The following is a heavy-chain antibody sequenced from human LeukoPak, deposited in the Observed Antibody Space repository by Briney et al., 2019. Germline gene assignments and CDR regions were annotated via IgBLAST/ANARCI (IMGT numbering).Heavy chain of an antibody. Sequence: ASVKVSCKASGYTFTSYYMHWVRQAPGQGLEWMGIINPSGGSTSYAQKFQGRVTMTRDMSTSTVYMELSSLRSEDTAVYYCARVGLYYDILTGYSVFDPWGQGTLVTVSS. CDR3: ARVGLYYDILTGYSVFDP. D-gene: IGHD3-9*01. CDR2: INPSGGST. J-gene: IGHJ5*02. V-gene: IGHV1-46*01. CDR1: GYTFTSYY.